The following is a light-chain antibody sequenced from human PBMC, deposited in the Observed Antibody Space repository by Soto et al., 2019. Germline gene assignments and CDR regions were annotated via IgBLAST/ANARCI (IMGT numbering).Light chain of an antibody. CDR3: QQYNSYSPT. V-gene: IGKV3-15*01. CDR2: GGS. Sequence: EIVMTQSPATLSVSPGERVXXXCXASQSLTRNLAWYQHKPGQSPRLLIYGGSARATGIPARFSGGGSGTEFTLTISSLQPDDSATYYCQQYNSYSPTFGQGTKVDIK. J-gene: IGKJ1*01. CDR1: QSLTRN.